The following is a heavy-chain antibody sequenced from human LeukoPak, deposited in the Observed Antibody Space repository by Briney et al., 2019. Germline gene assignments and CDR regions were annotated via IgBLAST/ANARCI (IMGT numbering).Heavy chain of an antibody. CDR1: GHTFTDYY. CDR2: VDPEDGET. CDR3: ATEMGDTAMTNYYYYYMDV. D-gene: IGHD5-18*01. Sequence: ATVKISCKVSGHTFTDYYMHWVQQAPGKGLEWMGLVDPEDGETIYAEKFQGRVTITADTSTDTAYMELSSLRSEDTAVYYCATEMGDTAMTNYYYYYMDVWGKGTTVTVSS. J-gene: IGHJ6*03. V-gene: IGHV1-69-2*01.